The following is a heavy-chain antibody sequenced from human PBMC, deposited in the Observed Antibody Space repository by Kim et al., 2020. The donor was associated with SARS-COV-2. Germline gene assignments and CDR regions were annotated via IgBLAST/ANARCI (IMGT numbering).Heavy chain of an antibody. Sequence: PSLKSRVTMSIDTSKNQFSLKLSSVTVADTAVYYCASYVVAPMATKNWFDPWGQGTLVTVSS. V-gene: IGHV4-31*02. J-gene: IGHJ5*02. CDR3: ASYVVAPMATKNWFDP. D-gene: IGHD3-16*01.